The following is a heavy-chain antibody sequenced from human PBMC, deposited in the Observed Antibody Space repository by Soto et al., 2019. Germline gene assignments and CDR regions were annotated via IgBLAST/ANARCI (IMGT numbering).Heavy chain of an antibody. D-gene: IGHD1-1*01. CDR2: IHYTGST. CDR1: GGSMSSYY. J-gene: IGHJ5*01. V-gene: IGHV4-59*01. Sequence: SETLSLTCTVSGGSMSSYYWTWIRQPPGKGLEWIGNIHYTGSTNYNPSLKSRVTILLGTSTSQFSLKVSSVTAADTAVYYCARDLTISSTDGPLDPWGQGTLVTVSS. CDR3: ARDLTISSTDGPLDP.